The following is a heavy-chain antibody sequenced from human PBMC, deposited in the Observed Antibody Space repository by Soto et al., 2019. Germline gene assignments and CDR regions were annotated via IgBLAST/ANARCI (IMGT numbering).Heavy chain of an antibody. CDR1: GGYISSYY. V-gene: IGHV4-59*08. D-gene: IGHD1-26*01. CDR3: ARHVSWGVGATVYYYYYGMDV. Sequence: PSETLSLTCTVSGGYISSYYWSWIRQPPGKGLEWIGYIYYSGSTNYNPSLKSRVTISVDTSKNQFSLKLSSVTAADTAVYYCARHVSWGVGATVYYYYYGMDVWGQGTTVTVSS. CDR2: IYYSGST. J-gene: IGHJ6*02.